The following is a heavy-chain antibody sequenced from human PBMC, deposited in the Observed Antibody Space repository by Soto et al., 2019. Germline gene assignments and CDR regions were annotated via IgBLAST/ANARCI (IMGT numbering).Heavy chain of an antibody. CDR3: ARDDYTSGWYRFDP. CDR2: TYYRSKWYN. D-gene: IGHD6-19*01. Sequence: PSQTLSLTCAISGDSISSNSAVWNWIRQSPSRGLEWLGRTYYRSKWYNDYAIYVNSRISINPDTSKNQFTLQLNSVTPEDTAVYYCARDDYTSGWYRFDPWGQGILVTVSS. V-gene: IGHV6-1*01. CDR1: GDSISSNSAV. J-gene: IGHJ5*02.